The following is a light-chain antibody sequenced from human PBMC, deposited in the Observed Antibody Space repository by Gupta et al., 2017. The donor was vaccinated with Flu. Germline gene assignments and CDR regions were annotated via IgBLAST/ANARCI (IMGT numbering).Light chain of an antibody. CDR2: LVT. J-gene: IGKJ1*01. CDR1: QGLVYSDGNTY. Sequence: ISCRSSQGLVYSDGNTYLHWFQQRPGQSPRRLIYLVTKRDSGVPDRFNGSGSGTDFTLTISRVEAEDVGVYFCMQGAHWPWAFGQGTKLEIK. V-gene: IGKV2-30*01. CDR3: MQGAHWPWA.